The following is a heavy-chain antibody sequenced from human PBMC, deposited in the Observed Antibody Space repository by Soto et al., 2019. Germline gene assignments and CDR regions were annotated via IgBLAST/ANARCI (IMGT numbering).Heavy chain of an antibody. Sequence: GGSLRLSCAASGFTFSSYAMHWVRQAPGKGLEWVAVISYDGSNKYYADSVKGRFTISRDNSKNTLYLQMNSLRAEDTAVYYCASGPSSHQHIVVVTAISYYFDYWGQGTLVTVSS. CDR2: ISYDGSNK. D-gene: IGHD2-21*02. CDR1: GFTFSSYA. V-gene: IGHV3-30-3*01. CDR3: ASGPSSHQHIVVVTAISYYFDY. J-gene: IGHJ4*02.